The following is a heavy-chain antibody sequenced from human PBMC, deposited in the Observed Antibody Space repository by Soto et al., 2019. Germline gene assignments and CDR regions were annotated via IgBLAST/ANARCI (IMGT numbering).Heavy chain of an antibody. V-gene: IGHV4-39*01. D-gene: IGHD4-17*01. CDR1: GGSISTSTYY. CDR3: AKHGTYGDFDY. CDR2: IYYSGST. J-gene: IGHJ4*02. Sequence: SETLSLTCTVSGGSISTSTYYWSWIRQPPGKGLEWIGSIYYSGSTFYNPSLKSRLTISVDTSKNQFSLKLSSVTAADTAVYYCAKHGTYGDFDYWGQGILVTVSS.